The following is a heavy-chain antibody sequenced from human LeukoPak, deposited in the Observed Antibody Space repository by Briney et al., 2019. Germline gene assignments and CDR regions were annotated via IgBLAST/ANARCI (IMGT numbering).Heavy chain of an antibody. CDR2: ISGSGGST. V-gene: IGHV3-23*01. D-gene: IGHD3-16*01. Sequence: GGSLRLSCAASGFTFSSYAMSWVRQAPGKGLEWVSAISGSGGSTYYADSVKGRFTISRDNSKNTLYLQMNSLRAEDTAVYYCARDMTYYYGMDVWGQGTTVTVSS. J-gene: IGHJ6*02. CDR3: ARDMTYYYGMDV. CDR1: GFTFSSYA.